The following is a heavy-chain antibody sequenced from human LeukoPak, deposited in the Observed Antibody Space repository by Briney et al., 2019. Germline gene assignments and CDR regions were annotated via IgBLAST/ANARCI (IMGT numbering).Heavy chain of an antibody. CDR2: ISAYNGNT. D-gene: IGHD2-2*02. V-gene: IGHV1-18*01. Sequence: ASVKVSCKASGYTFTSYGISWVRQAPGQGLEWMGWISAYNGNTNYAQKLQGRVTMTTDTSTSTAYMELRSLRSDDTAVYYCARDHQLYHGPLYYFDYWGQGILVTVSS. CDR1: GYTFTSYG. J-gene: IGHJ4*02. CDR3: ARDHQLYHGPLYYFDY.